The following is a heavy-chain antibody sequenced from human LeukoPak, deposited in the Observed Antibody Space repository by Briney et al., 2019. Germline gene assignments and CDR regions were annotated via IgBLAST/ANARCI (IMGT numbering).Heavy chain of an antibody. D-gene: IGHD1-7*01. CDR2: VYTSGST. CDR1: GGSISNSF. CDR3: ARGSGTTTRQAFDI. V-gene: IGHV4-4*07. J-gene: IGHJ3*02. Sequence: SETLSLTCTVSGGSISNSFSSWVRQPAGKGLEWIGRVYTSGSTICNPSLESRVTMLVDTSKNQFSLKLNSVTAADTAVYYCARGSGTTTRQAFDIWGQGTMVIVYS.